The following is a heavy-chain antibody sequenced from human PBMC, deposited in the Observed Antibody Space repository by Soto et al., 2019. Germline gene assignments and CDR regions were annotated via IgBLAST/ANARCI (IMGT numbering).Heavy chain of an antibody. CDR2: IYTSGST. J-gene: IGHJ4*02. CDR3: ARGELSSSSDYFDY. Sequence: SETLSLTCTVSGGSISGNYWSWIRQPAGKGLEWIGRIYTSGSTNYNPSLKSRVTMSVDTSRNQFSLKLNSVTAADTAVYYCARGELSSSSDYFDYWGLGTLVT. CDR1: GGSISGNY. V-gene: IGHV4-4*07. D-gene: IGHD6-6*01.